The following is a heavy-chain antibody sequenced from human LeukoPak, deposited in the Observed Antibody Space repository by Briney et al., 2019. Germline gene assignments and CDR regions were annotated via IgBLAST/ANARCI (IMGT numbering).Heavy chain of an antibody. Sequence: GASVKVSCKASGGAFSSYAISWVRQAPGQGLEWMGWISAYNGNTNYAQKLQGRVTMTTDTSTSTAYMELRSLRSDDTAVYYCARDLDMITFGGVIVNTPAPCGYWGQGTLVTVSS. CDR1: GGAFSSYA. CDR2: ISAYNGNT. D-gene: IGHD3-16*02. J-gene: IGHJ4*02. CDR3: ARDLDMITFGGVIVNTPAPCGY. V-gene: IGHV1-18*01.